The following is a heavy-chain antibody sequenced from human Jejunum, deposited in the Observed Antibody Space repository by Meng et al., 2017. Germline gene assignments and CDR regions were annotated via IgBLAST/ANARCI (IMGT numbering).Heavy chain of an antibody. CDR2: ITYNGRT. J-gene: IGHJ5*02. CDR1: GGSMTTTY. D-gene: IGHD3-10*01. V-gene: IGHV4-59*01. CDR3: ARDSAARGAGTSWWGWFDP. Sequence: GSLRLSCTVSGGSMTTTYWSWIRQPPGRGPEWIGYITYNGRTTYNPSLSSRVTISIDTSKNQFSLKVTSLTAADTAVYYCARDSAARGAGTSWWGWFDPWGQGTLVTVSS.